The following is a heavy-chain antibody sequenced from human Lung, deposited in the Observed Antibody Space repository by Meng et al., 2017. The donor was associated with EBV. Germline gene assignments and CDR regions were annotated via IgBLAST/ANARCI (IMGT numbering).Heavy chain of an antibody. CDR1: GDSISGSSYY. D-gene: IGHD1-26*01. J-gene: IGHJ4*02. CDR2: IYYSGST. Sequence: QLPESGPGLVKPSETLSLTCTFSGDSISGSSYYWGWIRQPPGKGLEWIGSIYYSGSTYYNPSLKSRITISLDTSENQFSLRLNSVTAADTAVYFCACGGVVGATTELDHWGQGTLVTVSS. V-gene: IGHV4-39*07. CDR3: ACGGVVGATTELDH.